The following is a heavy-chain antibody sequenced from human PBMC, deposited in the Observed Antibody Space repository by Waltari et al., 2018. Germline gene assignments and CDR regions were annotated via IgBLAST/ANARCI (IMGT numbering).Heavy chain of an antibody. CDR3: ASSPLYGSGRKSGGDAFDI. J-gene: IGHJ3*02. CDR2: SIPVFGTA. V-gene: IGHV1-69*05. CDR1: GGPFSSYA. Sequence: QVQLVQSGAEVKKPGSSVQVSCKASGGPFSSYAISWVRQAPGPGLEWMGGSIPVFGTANYSQKFHGRVTMTTDESTSTAYMELSSLRSEDTAVYYGASSPLYGSGRKSGGDAFDIWGQGTMVTVSS. D-gene: IGHD3-10*01.